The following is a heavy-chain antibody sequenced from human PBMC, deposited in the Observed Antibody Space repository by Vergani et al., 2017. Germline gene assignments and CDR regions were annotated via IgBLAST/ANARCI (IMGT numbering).Heavy chain of an antibody. CDR1: GFTFSSYG. Sequence: QVQLVESGGGVVQPGRSLRLSCAASGFTFSSYGMHWVRQAPGKGLEWVAVIWYDGSNKYYADSVKGRFTISRDNSKNTLYLQMNSLRAEDTAVYYCARGIHDYGGNSWSDYWGQGSLVTVSS. D-gene: IGHD4-23*01. J-gene: IGHJ4*02. CDR3: ARGIHDYGGNSWSDY. V-gene: IGHV3-33*01. CDR2: IWYDGSNK.